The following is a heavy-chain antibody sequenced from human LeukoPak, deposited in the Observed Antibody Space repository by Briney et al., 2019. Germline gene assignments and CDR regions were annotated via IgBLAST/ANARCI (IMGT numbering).Heavy chain of an antibody. J-gene: IGHJ4*02. CDR2: IYYSGST. V-gene: IGHV4-59*01. CDR3: ARGGPVHYYFDY. CDR1: GGSISSYY. D-gene: IGHD1-1*01. Sequence: SETLSLTCTVSGGSISSYYWSWIRQPPGQGLEWIGYIYYSGSTNYNPSLKSRVTISVDTSKNQFSLKLSSVTAADTAVYYCARGGPVHYYFDYWGQGTLVTVSS.